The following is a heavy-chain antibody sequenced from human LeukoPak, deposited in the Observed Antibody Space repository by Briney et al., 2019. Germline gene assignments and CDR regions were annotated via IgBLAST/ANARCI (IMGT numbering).Heavy chain of an antibody. CDR3: AVGYCSSTSCYPGDSTSH. Sequence: SETLSLTCTVSGGSISSGGYYWSWIRQHPGKGPEWIGYIYYSGSTYYNPSLKSRVTISVDTSKNQFSLKLSSVTAADTAVYYCAVGYCSSTSCYPGDSTSHWGQGTLVTVSS. V-gene: IGHV4-31*03. CDR1: GGSISSGGYY. CDR2: IYYSGST. D-gene: IGHD2-2*01. J-gene: IGHJ4*02.